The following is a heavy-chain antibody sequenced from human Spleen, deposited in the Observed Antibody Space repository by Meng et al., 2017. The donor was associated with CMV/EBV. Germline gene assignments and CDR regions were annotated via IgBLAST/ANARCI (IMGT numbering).Heavy chain of an antibody. V-gene: IGHV3-21*01. D-gene: IGHD1-14*01. J-gene: IGHJ4*02. CDR1: GFTFSSYA. Sequence: GESLKISCAASGFTFSSYAMNWVRQAPGKGLEWVSSISSSSSYIYYADSVKGRFTISRDNAKNSLYLQMNSLRAEDTAVYYCASKLTGYFEYWGQGTLVTVSS. CDR3: ASKLTGYFEY. CDR2: ISSSSSYI.